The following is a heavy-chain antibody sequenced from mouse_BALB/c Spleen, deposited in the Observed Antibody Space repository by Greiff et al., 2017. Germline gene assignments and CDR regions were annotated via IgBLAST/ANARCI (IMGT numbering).Heavy chain of an antibody. Sequence: QVQLQQPGAELVKPGASVKLSCKASGYTFTSYWMHWVKQRPGQGLEWIGEINPSNGRTNYNEKFKSKATLTVDKSSSTAYMQLSSLTSEDSAVYYCASHYGSSYDAMDYWGQGTSVTVSS. CDR2: INPSNGRT. V-gene: IGHV1S81*02. J-gene: IGHJ4*01. D-gene: IGHD1-1*01. CDR3: ASHYGSSYDAMDY. CDR1: GYTFTSYW.